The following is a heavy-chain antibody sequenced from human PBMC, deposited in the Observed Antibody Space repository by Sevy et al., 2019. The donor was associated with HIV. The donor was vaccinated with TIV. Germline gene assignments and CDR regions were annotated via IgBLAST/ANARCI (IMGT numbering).Heavy chain of an antibody. V-gene: IGHV1-69*13. Sequence: ASVKVSCKASGGTFSSYAISWVRQAPGQGLEWMGGIIPIFGTANYAQKFQGRVTITADESTSTAYMELSSLRSEDTAVYYCARSSSIAARPGLFGESPFDYWGQGTLVTVSS. CDR3: ARSSSIAARPGLFGESPFDY. CDR1: GGTFSSYA. D-gene: IGHD6-6*01. CDR2: IIPIFGTA. J-gene: IGHJ4*02.